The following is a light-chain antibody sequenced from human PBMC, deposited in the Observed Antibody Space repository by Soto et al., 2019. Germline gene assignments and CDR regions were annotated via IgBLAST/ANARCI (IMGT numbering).Light chain of an antibody. V-gene: IGKV1-9*01. CDR1: QGVSSS. Sequence: IQLTQSPSSLSASVGDRVTITCRARQGVSSSLAWYQQKPGNAPKLLIYAASTLQSGVPWRFSGSGSGTDFTLTVSSLQPEDCPSYYIQQLNTYPITFGQETRLEI. CDR3: QQLNTYPIT. J-gene: IGKJ5*01. CDR2: AAS.